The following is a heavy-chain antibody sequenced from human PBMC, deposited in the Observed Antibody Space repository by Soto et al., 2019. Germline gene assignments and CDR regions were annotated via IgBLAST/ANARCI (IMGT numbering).Heavy chain of an antibody. J-gene: IGHJ6*02. D-gene: IGHD2-2*01. CDR2: VSYDETNK. Sequence: GGSLRLSCAASGFTFSRYAMHWVRQAPGKGLEWVAIVSYDETNKYYADSVQGRFTISRDNSQNTLYLQMNSLSTDDTAVYYCALYADRMSYYYAMDVWGQVTNVTVSS. CDR1: GFTFSRYA. V-gene: IGHV3-30-3*01. CDR3: ALYADRMSYYYAMDV.